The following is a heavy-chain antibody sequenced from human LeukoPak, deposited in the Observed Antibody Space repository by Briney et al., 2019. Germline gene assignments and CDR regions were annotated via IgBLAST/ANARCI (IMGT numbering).Heavy chain of an antibody. CDR3: ARGGYDILTGYHYGTFDY. V-gene: IGHV1-46*01. CDR1: GYRFIDYF. Sequence: ASVKVSCKASGYRFIDYFIHWVRQAPGQGLEWMGIINPSGGSTSYAQKFQGRVTMTRDTSASTVYMELSSLRSEDTAVYYCARGGYDILTGYHYGTFDYWGQGTLVTVSS. D-gene: IGHD3-9*01. CDR2: INPSGGST. J-gene: IGHJ4*02.